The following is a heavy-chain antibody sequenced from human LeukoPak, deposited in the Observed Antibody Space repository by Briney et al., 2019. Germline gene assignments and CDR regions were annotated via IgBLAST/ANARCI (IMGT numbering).Heavy chain of an antibody. V-gene: IGHV4-31*03. CDR3: ARGDYYDSSGYTEDAFDI. D-gene: IGHD3-22*01. J-gene: IGHJ3*02. Sequence: SETLSLTCTVSGGSISSGDYYWSWIRQHPGKGLEWIGYIYYSGSTYYNPSLKSRVTISVDTSKNQFSLKLSSVTAADTAVYYCARGDYYDSSGYTEDAFDIWGQGTMVTVSS. CDR1: GGSISSGDYY. CDR2: IYYSGST.